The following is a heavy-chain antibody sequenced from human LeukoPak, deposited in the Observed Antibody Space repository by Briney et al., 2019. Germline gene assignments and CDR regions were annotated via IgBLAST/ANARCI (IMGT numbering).Heavy chain of an antibody. J-gene: IGHJ4*02. CDR3: AKDLHYGSADY. Sequence: GGSLRLSCAASGFTFDDYAMHWVRQAPGKGLEWVSGISWSSDNIDYADSVKGRFTISRDNGKNSLYLQMNSLRAEDTAVYYCAKDLHYGSADYWGQGTLVTVSS. D-gene: IGHD3-10*01. V-gene: IGHV3-9*01. CDR2: ISWSSDNI. CDR1: GFTFDDYA.